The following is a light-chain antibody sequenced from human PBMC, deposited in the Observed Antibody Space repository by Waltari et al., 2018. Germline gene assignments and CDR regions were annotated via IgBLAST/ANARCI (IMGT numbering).Light chain of an antibody. CDR2: AAS. V-gene: IGKV1-39*01. CDR3: QQSYSTPPYT. Sequence: DIQMTQSPSSLSSSVGDRVTITCRESQSINSYLTWYHQKPGKAPKLLIYAASSLQSGVPSRFSGSGSGTDFTLTISSLQPEDFATYYCQQSYSTPPYTFGQGTKLEI. CDR1: QSINSY. J-gene: IGKJ2*01.